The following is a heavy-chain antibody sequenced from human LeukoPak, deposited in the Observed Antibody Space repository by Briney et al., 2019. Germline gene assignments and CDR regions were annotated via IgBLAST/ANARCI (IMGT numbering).Heavy chain of an antibody. CDR3: TRETSSRYFDY. Sequence: ASVKVSCKASGYTLTSYDINWVRQATGQGLEWMGWMNPNSGRTGYAQNFQGRITITRNTSISTAHMELSSLRSEDTAVYYCTRETSSRYFDYWGQGTLVTVSS. J-gene: IGHJ4*02. CDR1: GYTLTSYD. V-gene: IGHV1-8*01. CDR2: MNPNSGRT.